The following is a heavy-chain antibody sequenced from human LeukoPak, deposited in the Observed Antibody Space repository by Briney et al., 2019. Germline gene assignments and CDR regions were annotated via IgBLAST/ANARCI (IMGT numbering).Heavy chain of an antibody. CDR2: ISSSSSYI. Sequence: GGSLRLSCAASGFTFSSYTMNWVRQAPGKGLEWFSSISSSSSYIYYADSVKGRFTISRDNAKNSMYLQMNSLRAEDTAVYYCARVSIAVAGTSFDYWGQGTLVTVSS. V-gene: IGHV3-21*01. J-gene: IGHJ4*02. CDR3: ARVSIAVAGTSFDY. CDR1: GFTFSSYT. D-gene: IGHD6-19*01.